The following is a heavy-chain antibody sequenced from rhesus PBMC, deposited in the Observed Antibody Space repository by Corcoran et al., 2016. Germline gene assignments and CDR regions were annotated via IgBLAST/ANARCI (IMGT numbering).Heavy chain of an antibody. CDR1: ETSISFYW. J-gene: IGHJ5-2*02. D-gene: IGHD2-39*01. CDR3: TRHKSVSNSMDV. V-gene: IGHV4-80*01. CDR2: IYGNNGIT. Sequence: LRESGPGLVKPSETLSLTCSASETSISFYWWSWIRQSPGKGLEWFGEIYGNNGITKYSPTVKRLVTIANDASRNHFSLRINSVAAADTAVYYCTRHKSVSNSMDVWGRGVMVTVSS.